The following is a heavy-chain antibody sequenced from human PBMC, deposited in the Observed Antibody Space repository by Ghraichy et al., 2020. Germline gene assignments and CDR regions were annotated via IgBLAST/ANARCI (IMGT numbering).Heavy chain of an antibody. V-gene: IGHV1-8*01. CDR3: ASLGRDILYYYYYGMDV. CDR1: GYTFTSYD. J-gene: IGHJ6*02. Sequence: ASVKVSCKASGYTFTSYDINWVRQATGQGLEWMGWMNPNSGNTGYAQKFQGRVTMTRNTSISTAYMELSSLRSEDTAVYYCASLGRDILYYYYYGMDVWGQGTTVTVSS. CDR2: MNPNSGNT.